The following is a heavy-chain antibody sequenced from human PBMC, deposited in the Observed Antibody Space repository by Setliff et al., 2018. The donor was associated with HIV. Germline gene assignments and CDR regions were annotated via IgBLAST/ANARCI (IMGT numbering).Heavy chain of an antibody. D-gene: IGHD3-16*01. CDR1: GFSFSSYS. CDR2: IYTGSNSI. CDR3: ARREYNYVPRAFDL. Sequence: PVGSLRLSCVGSGFSFSSYSMSWVRRAPGKGLEWIAYIYTGSNSIYYGDSVKGRFTISRDNVKNSVYLQMNSLRAEDTAVYYCARREYNYVPRAFDLWGRGTMVTVSS. J-gene: IGHJ3*01. V-gene: IGHV3-48*01.